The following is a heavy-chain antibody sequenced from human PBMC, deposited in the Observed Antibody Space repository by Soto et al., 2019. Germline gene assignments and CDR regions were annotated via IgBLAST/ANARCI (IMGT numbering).Heavy chain of an antibody. Sequence: SGPTLVNPTQTLTLTCPFSGFSLSTSGMCVSWIRQPPGKALEWLALIDWDDDKYYSTSLKTRLTISKDTSKNQVVLTMTNMDPVDTATYYCARTPSRYYYDSSGYYVLYYGMDVWGQGTTVTVSS. J-gene: IGHJ6*02. D-gene: IGHD3-22*01. V-gene: IGHV2-70*01. CDR3: ARTPSRYYYDSSGYYVLYYGMDV. CDR1: GFSLSTSGMC. CDR2: IDWDDDK.